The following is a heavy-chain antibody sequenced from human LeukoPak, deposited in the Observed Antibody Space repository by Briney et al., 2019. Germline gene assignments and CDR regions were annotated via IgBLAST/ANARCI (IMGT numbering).Heavy chain of an antibody. Sequence: GGSLRLSCAASGFIFSNYGMSWVRPAPGKGVEWVSGISTSGGRTYYADSVKGRFTISRDNSKNTLYLQMNSLGAEDTAIYYCAKDRDGGSATTAKGFDYWAQGTRVTVSS. CDR2: ISTSGGRT. CDR3: AKDRDGGSATTAKGFDY. V-gene: IGHV3-23*01. J-gene: IGHJ4*02. D-gene: IGHD1-26*01. CDR1: GFIFSNYG.